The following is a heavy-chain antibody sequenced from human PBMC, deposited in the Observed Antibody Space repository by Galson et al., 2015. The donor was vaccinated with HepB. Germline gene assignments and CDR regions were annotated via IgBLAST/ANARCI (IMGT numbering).Heavy chain of an antibody. CDR1: GFTFRRLG. J-gene: IGHJ4*02. CDR2: ISMSGGST. V-gene: IGHV3-23*01. Sequence: SLRLSCATSGFTFRRLGMTWVRQAAGKGLECVAAISMSGGSTDYADSVKGRFTLSRDNSNNMLYLQMNNLRVEDTAVYYCARGTTSIDYWGQGTQVSVSS. CDR3: ARGTTSIDY. D-gene: IGHD1-1*01.